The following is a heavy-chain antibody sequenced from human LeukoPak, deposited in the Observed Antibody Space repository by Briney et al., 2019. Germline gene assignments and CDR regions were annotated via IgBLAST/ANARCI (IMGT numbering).Heavy chain of an antibody. CDR3: ARVYYDSSGQPFDY. V-gene: IGHV1-18*01. CDR1: GGTFSSYA. Sequence: GSSVKVSCKASGGTFSSYAISWVRQAPGQGLEWMGWISAYNGNTNYAQKLQGRVTMTTDTSTSTACMELRSLRSDDTAVYYCARVYYDSSGQPFDYWGQGTLVTVSS. D-gene: IGHD3-22*01. J-gene: IGHJ4*02. CDR2: ISAYNGNT.